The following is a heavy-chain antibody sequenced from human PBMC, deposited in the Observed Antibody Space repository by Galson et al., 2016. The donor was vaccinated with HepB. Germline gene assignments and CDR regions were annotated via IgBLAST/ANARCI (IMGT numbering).Heavy chain of an antibody. V-gene: IGHV3-53*01. J-gene: IGHJ4*02. Sequence: SLRLSCAASGLTVSSNYMGWVRQAPGKGLEWVSIIYSGGSTYYADSVKGRFTISRDNSKNTLYLQVNSLRAEDTAVYYCVCRRKWFGELSDYWGQGTLVTVSS. CDR2: IYSGGST. D-gene: IGHD3-10*01. CDR3: VCRRKWFGELSDY. CDR1: GLTVSSNY.